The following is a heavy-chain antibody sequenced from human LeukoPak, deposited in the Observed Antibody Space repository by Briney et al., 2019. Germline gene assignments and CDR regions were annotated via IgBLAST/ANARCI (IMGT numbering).Heavy chain of an antibody. CDR1: GGSITNTNY. CDR3: ARTPYYYDSSGYFLHFDN. V-gene: IGHV4-4*02. D-gene: IGHD3-22*01. CDR2: VNLQGST. Sequence: PSETLSLTCGVSGGSITNTNYWTWVRQPPGKGLEWIGEVNLQGSTNYNPSLMGRVAIAVDTSENHISLQLTSVTAADTAVYYCARTPYYYDSSGYFLHFDNWGQGTLVTVSS. J-gene: IGHJ4*02.